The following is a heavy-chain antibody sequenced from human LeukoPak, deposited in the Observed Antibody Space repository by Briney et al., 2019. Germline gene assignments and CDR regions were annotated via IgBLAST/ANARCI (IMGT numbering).Heavy chain of an antibody. J-gene: IGHJ4*02. D-gene: IGHD6-6*01. CDR1: GFTFSSYW. Sequence: GGSLRLSCAASGFTFSSYWMSWVRQAPGKGLEWVANINQDGSQKYYVDSVKGRFTISRDNAKNPLHLQMNSLRAEDTAVYYCASEYSSSSHYFDYWGQGTLVTVSS. CDR3: ASEYSSSSHYFDY. V-gene: IGHV3-7*01. CDR2: INQDGSQK.